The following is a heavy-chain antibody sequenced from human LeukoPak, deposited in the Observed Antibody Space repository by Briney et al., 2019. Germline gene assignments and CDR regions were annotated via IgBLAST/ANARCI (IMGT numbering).Heavy chain of an antibody. V-gene: IGHV3-30*18. Sequence: QTGVSLRLSCAASGFAFDSYAMHWVRQAPGKGLEWVAIISYDGSDESYADSVKGRFTISRDNSKNTLYLQMNSLRGEDTAVYYCAKVRVVFNWNYAYYFDSWGQGTLVTVSS. CDR3: AKVRVVFNWNYAYYFDS. CDR2: ISYDGSDE. D-gene: IGHD1-7*01. J-gene: IGHJ4*02. CDR1: GFAFDSYA.